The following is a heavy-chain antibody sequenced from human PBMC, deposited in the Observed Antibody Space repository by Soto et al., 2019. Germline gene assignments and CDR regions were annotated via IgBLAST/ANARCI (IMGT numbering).Heavy chain of an antibody. Sequence: QVQLEESGGGLVKPGGSLRLSCAASRFTFSAVFMSWIRQAPNKGLEYISYISSSGTSANYPDSVKGRFTISRDNAKNSLHLQMNSLRAEDTAVYYCARDRGAVTSQYFDDGGQGALVTVSS. CDR3: ARDRGAVTSQYFDD. CDR2: ISSSGTSA. V-gene: IGHV3-11*05. CDR1: RFTFSAVF. D-gene: IGHD3-10*01. J-gene: IGHJ4*02.